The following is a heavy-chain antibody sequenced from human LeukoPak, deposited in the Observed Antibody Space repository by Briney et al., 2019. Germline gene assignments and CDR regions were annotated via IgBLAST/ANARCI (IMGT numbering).Heavy chain of an antibody. J-gene: IGHJ5*02. CDR1: GYTFTRYY. V-gene: IGHV1-2*02. D-gene: IGHD3-22*01. CDR2: INPNSGGT. Sequence: ASVKVPCQASGYTFTRYYMHWVRQAPGQGLEWMGWINPNSGGTNYAQKFQGRVTVTRDTSISTAYMELSRLRSDDTAVYYCARDYYDSSGYYSNWFDPWGQGTLVTVSS. CDR3: ARDYYDSSGYYSNWFDP.